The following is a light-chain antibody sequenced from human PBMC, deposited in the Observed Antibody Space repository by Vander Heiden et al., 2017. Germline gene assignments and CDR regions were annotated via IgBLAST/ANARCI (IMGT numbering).Light chain of an antibody. CDR2: AAS. V-gene: IGKV1-39*01. Sequence: DIQMTQSPSSLSASVGDRVTITCRASQSISSYLNWYQQKPGKAPKLLIYAASSLQSGVPSRFTGSGSGTDFTLTISRLQPEHFATYYCQQSDSTPWTFGPGTKVEIK. CDR1: QSISSY. J-gene: IGKJ1*01. CDR3: QQSDSTPWT.